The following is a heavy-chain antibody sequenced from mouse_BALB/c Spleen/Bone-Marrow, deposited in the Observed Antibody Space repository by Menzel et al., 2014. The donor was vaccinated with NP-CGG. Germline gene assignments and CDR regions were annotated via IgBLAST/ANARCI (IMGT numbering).Heavy chain of an antibody. V-gene: IGHV5-9-3*01. Sequence: VQLKESGGGLVKPGGSLKLSCAASGFTFSNYAMSWVRQTPEKRLEWVAIISSGGSYTYYPDSVKGRFTISRGNAKTILYLQMSSLRSEDTAMYYCARQDGFDYWGQGTTLTVSS. CDR2: ISSGGSYT. D-gene: IGHD2-3*01. CDR1: GFTFSNYA. J-gene: IGHJ2*01. CDR3: ARQDGFDY.